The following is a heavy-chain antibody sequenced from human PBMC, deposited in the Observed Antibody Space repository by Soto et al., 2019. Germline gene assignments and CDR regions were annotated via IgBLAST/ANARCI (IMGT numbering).Heavy chain of an antibody. V-gene: IGHV1-69*06. Sequence: QMQLVQSGAEVKKPGSSVKVSCKASGGTLSSFINYPINWVRQAPGQGLEWMGGIVPNAGTVNYAQNCQGRVTIIGDKSTGPAYTEVSSLRSEDTALYSCARLDMSGFIRYFDNWGEGTLVTVSS. CDR1: GGTLSSFINYP. J-gene: IGHJ4*02. CDR3: ARLDMSGFIRYFDN. CDR2: IVPNAGTV. D-gene: IGHD3-3*01.